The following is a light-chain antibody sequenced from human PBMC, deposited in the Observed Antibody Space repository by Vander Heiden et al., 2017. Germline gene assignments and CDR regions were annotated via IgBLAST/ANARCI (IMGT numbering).Light chain of an antibody. Sequence: DIQLTQSPSSVSASVGDRVTITCRASQAISSWVAWYQHKPGKAPKLLIYTASTVQSGVPSMFSGSGSGTEFTLTISSLQPEDFATYFCQQAHSTPLTFGAGTKVEIK. J-gene: IGKJ4*01. CDR2: TAS. V-gene: IGKV1-12*01. CDR1: QAISSW. CDR3: QQAHSTPLT.